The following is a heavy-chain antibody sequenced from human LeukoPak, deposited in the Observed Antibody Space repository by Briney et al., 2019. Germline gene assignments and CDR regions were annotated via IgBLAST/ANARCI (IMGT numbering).Heavy chain of an antibody. J-gene: IGHJ6*03. CDR3: AREVTAARPSVYYMDV. V-gene: IGHV3-9*03. Sequence: GGSLRLSCAASGFTFDDYAMHWVRQAPGEGLEWVSGISWNSGSIGYADSVKGRFTISRDNAKNSLYLQMNSLRAEDMALYYCAREVTAARPSVYYMDVWGKGTTVTVSS. D-gene: IGHD6-6*01. CDR2: ISWNSGSI. CDR1: GFTFDDYA.